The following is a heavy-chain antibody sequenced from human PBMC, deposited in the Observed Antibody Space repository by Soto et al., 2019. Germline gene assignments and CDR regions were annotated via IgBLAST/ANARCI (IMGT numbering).Heavy chain of an antibody. CDR3: ARQFCSGDTCYSWLFDY. CDR1: GYSFPKYW. V-gene: IGHV5-51*01. Sequence: GESLKISCEGSGYSFPKYWIAWVRQMPGKGPEWMGMINPGDSDARYSPSFEGHLTISADTSLNTAYLQWSSLKASDTATYYCARQFCSGDTCYSWLFDYWDQGTLVTVYS. J-gene: IGHJ4*02. D-gene: IGHD2-15*01. CDR2: INPGDSDA.